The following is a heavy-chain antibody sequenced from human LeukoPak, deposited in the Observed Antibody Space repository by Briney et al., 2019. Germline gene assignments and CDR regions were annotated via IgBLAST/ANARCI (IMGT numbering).Heavy chain of an antibody. CDR2: ISSSGGST. CDR1: GFSFSTYA. D-gene: IGHD3-22*01. Sequence: GSLRLSCTASGFTSGFSFSTYAMSWVRQAPGKGLEWVSTISSSGGSTYYADSVKGRFTISRDNSNSTLYLQMDTLRADDTAVYYCAKDGWYYDSSGLGAFDVWGQGTMVTVSS. V-gene: IGHV3-23*01. CDR3: AKDGWYYDSSGLGAFDV. J-gene: IGHJ3*01.